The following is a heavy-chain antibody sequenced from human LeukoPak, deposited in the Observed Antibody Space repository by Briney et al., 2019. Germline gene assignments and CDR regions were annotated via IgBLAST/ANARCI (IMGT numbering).Heavy chain of an antibody. Sequence: HPGGSLRLSCAASGFTFSSYSMNWVRQAPGKGLEWVSYISSSSSTIYYADSVKGRFTISRDNAKNSLYLQMNSLRAEDTAVYYCARVKGFDYWGQGTLVTVSS. CDR1: GFTFSSYS. CDR2: ISSSSSTI. CDR3: ARVKGFDY. J-gene: IGHJ4*02. V-gene: IGHV3-48*01.